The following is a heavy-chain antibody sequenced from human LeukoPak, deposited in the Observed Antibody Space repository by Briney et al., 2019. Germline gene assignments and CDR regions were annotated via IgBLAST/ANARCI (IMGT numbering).Heavy chain of an antibody. V-gene: IGHV4-61*02. D-gene: IGHD3-22*01. CDR2: FYTSGST. CDR1: GGSISSGSYY. CDR3: ARDRRGRYYYDSSGLDWFDP. Sequence: SQTLSLTCTVSGGSISSGSYYWSWIRQPAGKGLEWIGRFYTSGSTNYNPSLKSRVTLSVDTSKNQFSLKLSSVTAADTAVYYCARDRRGRYYYDSSGLDWFDPWGQGTPVTVSS. J-gene: IGHJ5*02.